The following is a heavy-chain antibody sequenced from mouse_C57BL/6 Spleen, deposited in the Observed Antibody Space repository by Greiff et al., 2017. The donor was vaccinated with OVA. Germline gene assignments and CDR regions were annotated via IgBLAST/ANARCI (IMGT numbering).Heavy chain of an antibody. D-gene: IGHD2-4*01. CDR3: ARFYYDYWYFDV. V-gene: IGHV5-15*01. Sequence: EVQRLESVGGLVQPGGSLKLSCAASGFTFSDYGMAWVPQGPLNFAEWVAFISNLAYSIYYADTVTGRFTISRENAKNTLYLEMSSLRSEDTAMYYCARFYYDYWYFDVWGTGTTVTVSS. CDR1: GFTFSDYG. J-gene: IGHJ1*03. CDR2: ISNLAYSI.